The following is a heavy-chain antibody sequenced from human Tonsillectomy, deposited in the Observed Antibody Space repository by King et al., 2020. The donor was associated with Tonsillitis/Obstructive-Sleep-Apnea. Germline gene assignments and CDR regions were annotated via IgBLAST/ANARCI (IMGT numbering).Heavy chain of an antibody. Sequence: HVQLQQWGAGLLKPSETLSLTCAVYGGSFSGYYWSWIRQPPGKGLEGIGEINHSGSTNYNPSLKSRVTISVDTSKNQFSLKLSSVTAADTAVYYCARVKGFWSGYNYFDYWGQGTLVTVSS. CDR3: ARVKGFWSGYNYFDY. CDR2: INHSGST. V-gene: IGHV4-34*01. J-gene: IGHJ4*02. CDR1: GGSFSGYY. D-gene: IGHD3-3*01.